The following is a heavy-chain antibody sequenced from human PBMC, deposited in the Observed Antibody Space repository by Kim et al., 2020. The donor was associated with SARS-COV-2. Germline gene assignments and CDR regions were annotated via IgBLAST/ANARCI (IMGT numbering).Heavy chain of an antibody. CDR1: GITSSSYY. V-gene: IGHV3-7*01. CDR2: INRNGSDR. Sequence: GGSLRLSCVESGITSSSYYLTWVRQAPGKGLEWVAYINRNGSDRYYADSVKGRFTISRDNAKNSVFLQMNSLRSEDTAVYYCGISGICGQGNVVTVAS. J-gene: IGHJ4*02. CDR3: GISGI.